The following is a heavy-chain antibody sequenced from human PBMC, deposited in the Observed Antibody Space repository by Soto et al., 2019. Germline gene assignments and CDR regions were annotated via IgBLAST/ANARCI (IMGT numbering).Heavy chain of an antibody. CDR1: RGTFSYNT. V-gene: IGHV1-69*02. J-gene: IGHJ4*02. CDR2: VIPMVGMS. D-gene: IGHD3-10*01. Sequence: QVQLVQSGAEVKKPGSSVKVSCTASRGTFSYNTISWVRQAPGQGLEWMGRVIPMVGMSSYAQKFQGRLTITADKSTSTVHMVLNSLRPEDTAVYYCATNYGSGSTHFDYWGQGTLVTVSS. CDR3: ATNYGSGSTHFDY.